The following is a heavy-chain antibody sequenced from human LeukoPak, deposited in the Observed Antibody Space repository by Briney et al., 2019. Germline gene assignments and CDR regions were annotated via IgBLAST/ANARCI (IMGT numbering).Heavy chain of an antibody. V-gene: IGHV4-59*01. J-gene: IGHJ4*02. CDR1: GGSISSYY. CDR3: ASGPITMVRGVITN. Sequence: SETLSLTCTVSGGSISSYYWSWIRQPPGKGLEWIGYIYYSGSTNYNPSLKSRVTISVDTSKNQVSLKLSSVTAADTAVYYCASGPITMVRGVITNWGQGTLVTVSS. D-gene: IGHD3-10*01. CDR2: IYYSGST.